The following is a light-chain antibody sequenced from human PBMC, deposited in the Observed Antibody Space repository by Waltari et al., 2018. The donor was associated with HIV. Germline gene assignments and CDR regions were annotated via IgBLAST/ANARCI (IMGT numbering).Light chain of an antibody. CDR3: QGWDRIGNDWV. J-gene: IGLJ3*02. CDR2: DTA. CDR1: NMGGKN. V-gene: IGLV3-21*02. Sequence: SYVLTQPPSVSVAPGQTASMTCGGNNMGGKNVHWYQQKPGQAPELVVYDTADRPSGIPGGILGSKSGTPAPLPITRVKAGNEADYYCQGWDRIGNDWVFGGGPNLTVL.